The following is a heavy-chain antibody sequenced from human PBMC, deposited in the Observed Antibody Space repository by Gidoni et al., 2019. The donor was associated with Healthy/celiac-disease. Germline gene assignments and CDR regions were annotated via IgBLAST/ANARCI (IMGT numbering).Heavy chain of an antibody. D-gene: IGHD5-12*01. Sequence: EVQLVESGGGLVQPGGSLRLYWAASGCTFSSYWMSWVRQAPGKGLELVANIKQAGSEKYYVDSVKGRFTISRDNAKHSLYLQMNCLRAEDTDVYYCARGGGYEVFDYWGQGTLVTVSS. CDR2: IKQAGSEK. J-gene: IGHJ4*02. CDR1: GCTFSSYW. CDR3: ARGGGYEVFDY. V-gene: IGHV3-7*01.